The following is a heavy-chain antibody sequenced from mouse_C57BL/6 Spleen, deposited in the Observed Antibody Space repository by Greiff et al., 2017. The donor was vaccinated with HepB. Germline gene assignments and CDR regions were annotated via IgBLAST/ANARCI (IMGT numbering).Heavy chain of an antibody. CDR3: ARGGTTVVRDFDY. Sequence: QVQLQQPGAELVKPGASVKLSCKASGYTFTSYWMHWVKQRPGQGLEWIGMIHPNSGSTNYNEKFKSKATLTVDKSSSTAYMQLSSLTSEDSAVYYCARGGTTVVRDFDYWGQGTTLTVSS. CDR1: GYTFTSYW. CDR2: IHPNSGST. V-gene: IGHV1-64*01. J-gene: IGHJ2*01. D-gene: IGHD1-1*01.